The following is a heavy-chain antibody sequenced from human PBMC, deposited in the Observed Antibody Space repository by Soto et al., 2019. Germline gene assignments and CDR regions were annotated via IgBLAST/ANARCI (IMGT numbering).Heavy chain of an antibody. CDR2: IYYSGST. J-gene: IGHJ4*02. V-gene: IGHV4-31*03. CDR3: ARGVTMVRGVIHTPYFDY. Sequence: QVQLQESGPGLVKPSQTLSLTCTVSGGSISSGGYYCSCIRQHPGKGLEWIGYIYYSGSTYYNPSLKSRVTISVDTSMNQFSLKLSSVTAADTAVYYCARGVTMVRGVIHTPYFDYWGQGTLVTVSS. D-gene: IGHD3-10*01. CDR1: GGSISSGGYY.